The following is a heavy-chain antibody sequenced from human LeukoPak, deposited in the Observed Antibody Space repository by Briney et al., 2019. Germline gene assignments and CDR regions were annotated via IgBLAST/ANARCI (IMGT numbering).Heavy chain of an antibody. J-gene: IGHJ4*02. Sequence: GGSLRLSCAASGFTVSSNYMSWVRQAPGKGLEWVSVIYSGGSTYYADSVKGRFTISRDNSKNTLYLQMNSLRAEDTAVYYCARHDYDSSGYLDYWGQGTLVTVSA. CDR2: IYSGGST. V-gene: IGHV3-53*01. CDR1: GFTVSSNY. CDR3: ARHDYDSSGYLDY. D-gene: IGHD3-22*01.